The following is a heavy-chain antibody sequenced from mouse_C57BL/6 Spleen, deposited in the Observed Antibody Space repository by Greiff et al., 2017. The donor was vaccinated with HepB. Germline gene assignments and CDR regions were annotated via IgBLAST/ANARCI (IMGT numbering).Heavy chain of an antibody. D-gene: IGHD1-1*01. CDR3: GITTVVDGFAY. V-gene: IGHV1-81*01. CDR1: GYTFTSYG. Sequence: QVQLKESGAELARPGASVKLSCKASGYTFTSYGISWVKQRTGQGLEWIGEIYPRSGNTYYNEKFKGKATLTADKSSSTAYMELRSLTSEDSAVYFCGITTVVDGFAYWGQGTLVTVSA. CDR2: IYPRSGNT. J-gene: IGHJ3*01.